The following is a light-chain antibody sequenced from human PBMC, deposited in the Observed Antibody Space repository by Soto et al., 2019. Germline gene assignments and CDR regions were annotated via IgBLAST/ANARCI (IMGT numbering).Light chain of an antibody. CDR1: QSVSSSY. CDR2: GAS. J-gene: IGKJ3*01. V-gene: IGKV3-20*01. Sequence: EIVLTQSPGTLSLSPGERATLSCRASQSVSSSYLAWYQQKPGQAPRLLIYGASRRATGIPDRFSGSGSGTDFTLTISRLEPEEFAVYYCQQYGSSPRFTFGPGTKVDIK. CDR3: QQYGSSPRFT.